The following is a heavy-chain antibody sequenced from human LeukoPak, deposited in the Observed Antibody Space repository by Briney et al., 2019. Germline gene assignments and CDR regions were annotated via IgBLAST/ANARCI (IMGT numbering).Heavy chain of an antibody. CDR2: IYTSGST. Sequence: SQTLSLTCTVSGGSTSSGSYYWSWIRQPAGKGLEWIGRIYTSGSTNYNPSLKSRVTISVDTSKNQFSLKLSSVTAADTAVYYCARGLRGYYYYYMDVWGKGTTVTVSS. CDR3: ARGLRGYYYYYMDV. CDR1: GGSTSSGSYY. V-gene: IGHV4-61*02. J-gene: IGHJ6*03.